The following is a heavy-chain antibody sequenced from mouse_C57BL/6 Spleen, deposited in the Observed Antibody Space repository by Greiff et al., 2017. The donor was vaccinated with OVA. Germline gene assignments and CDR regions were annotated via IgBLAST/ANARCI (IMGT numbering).Heavy chain of an antibody. Sequence: EVQRVESGGGLVKPGGSLKLSCAASGFTFSDYGMHWVSQAPEKGLEWVAYISSGSSTIYYADKVKGRFTISRDNAKNTLFLQMTRLRSEDTAMYYCAREGTTAYWYFDVWGTGTTVTVSS. CDR1: GFTFSDYG. V-gene: IGHV5-17*01. CDR2: ISSGSSTI. J-gene: IGHJ1*03. D-gene: IGHD1-2*01. CDR3: AREGTTAYWYFDV.